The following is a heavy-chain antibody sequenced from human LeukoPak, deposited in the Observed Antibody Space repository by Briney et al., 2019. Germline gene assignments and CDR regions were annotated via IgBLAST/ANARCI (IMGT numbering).Heavy chain of an antibody. CDR3: AKDLDDYYGSGSRPSFDP. CDR1: GFTFRSYG. Sequence: PGGSLRLSCAASGFTFRSYGMHWVRQAPGKGLEWVAFIRYDGSNKYYADSVKGRFTISRDNSKNTLYLQLNSLRVEDTAVYYCAKDLDDYYGSGSRPSFDPWGQGTLVTVSS. D-gene: IGHD3-10*01. CDR2: IRYDGSNK. V-gene: IGHV3-30*02. J-gene: IGHJ5*02.